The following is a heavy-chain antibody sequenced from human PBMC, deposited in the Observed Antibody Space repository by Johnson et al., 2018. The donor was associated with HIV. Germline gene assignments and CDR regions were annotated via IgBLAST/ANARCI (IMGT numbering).Heavy chain of an antibody. CDR1: GFTFSNAW. V-gene: IGHV3-15*01. CDR2: IKSKTDGGTT. J-gene: IGHJ3*02. CDR3: TAPHYGEGACDI. D-gene: IGHD4-17*01. Sequence: EVQLVESGGGVVRPGGSLRLSCAASGFTFSNAWMSWVRQAPGKGLEWVGRIKSKTDGGTTDYAAPVKGRCTISRDDSKNTLYRQMNSLKTEDTTVYYCTAPHYGEGACDIWGQGTMVTVSS.